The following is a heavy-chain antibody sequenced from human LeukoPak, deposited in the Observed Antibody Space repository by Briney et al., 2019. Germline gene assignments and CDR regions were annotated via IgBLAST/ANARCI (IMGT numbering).Heavy chain of an antibody. D-gene: IGHD3-16*02. CDR1: GYTFTGYY. V-gene: IGHV1-2*02. Sequence: ASVKVSCKASGYTFTGYYMHWVRQAPGQGLEWMGWINPNSGGTNYAQKFQGRVTMTRDTSISTAYMELSRLRSDDTAVYYCARAWGYYHYVWGIYRSAFDYWGQGTLVTVSS. CDR2: INPNSGGT. J-gene: IGHJ4*02. CDR3: ARAWGYYHYVWGIYRSAFDY.